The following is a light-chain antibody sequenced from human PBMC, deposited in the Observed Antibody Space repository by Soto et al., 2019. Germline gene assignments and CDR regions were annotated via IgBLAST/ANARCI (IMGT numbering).Light chain of an antibody. Sequence: IVMSHSLSPPSGSPGEGSTLSRRATQSVSSDLAWYQQKPGQAHRLLIYAASTRATGIPARFSGSGSGTEFTLTISSLQSEDFAVYFCQQDNVWTPNFGPGTNVEI. V-gene: IGKV3-15*01. CDR1: QSVSSD. CDR2: AAS. J-gene: IGKJ3*01. CDR3: QQDNVWTPN.